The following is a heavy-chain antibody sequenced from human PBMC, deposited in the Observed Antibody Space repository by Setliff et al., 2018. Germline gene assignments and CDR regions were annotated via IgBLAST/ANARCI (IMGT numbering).Heavy chain of an antibody. J-gene: IGHJ4*02. V-gene: IGHV2-5*02. Sequence: YGPTLVNPTQTLTLTCSFSGFSLTTPSVGVGWVRQPPGKALEWLALISWDDDDRYSPSLKNRVTLTKDTSKNQVVLTMSNVDPVDTATYYCAHIMGRVWDYWGPGTLVTVSS. CDR2: ISWDDDD. CDR3: AHIMGRVWDY. CDR1: GFSLTTPSVG. D-gene: IGHD3-10*01.